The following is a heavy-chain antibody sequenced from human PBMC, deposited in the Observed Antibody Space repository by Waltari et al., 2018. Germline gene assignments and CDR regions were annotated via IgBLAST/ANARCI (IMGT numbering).Heavy chain of an antibody. V-gene: IGHV1-46*01. CDR1: GYMFTRYY. Sequence: QVQLVQSGAEVKKPGASVKVSCKASGYMFTRYYMYWVRQAPGQGLQWMAMINSGGGSQTYAQNFQGRLTVTSDTSTGTVYMELTSLRSDDTAVYYCARDFYQGFGFVTGAFDIWGQGTIVVVSS. D-gene: IGHD3-3*01. CDR2: INSGGGSQ. CDR3: ARDFYQGFGFVTGAFDI. J-gene: IGHJ3*02.